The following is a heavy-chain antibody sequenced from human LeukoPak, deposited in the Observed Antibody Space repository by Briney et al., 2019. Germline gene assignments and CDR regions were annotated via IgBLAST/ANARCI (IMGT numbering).Heavy chain of an antibody. V-gene: IGHV1-46*01. D-gene: IGHD4-23*01. CDR2: VNPNDGST. CDR1: GYTFTNYY. Sequence: ASVKVSCKGFGYTFTNYYMHWVRQAPGQGPEWMGIVNPNDGSTTYAQKFPGRVTMSRDVSTNTVYMELSSLRSDDTAEYFCAIVSPMTTVARGQSAFDIWGQGTMVIVSA. CDR3: AIVSPMTTVARGQSAFDI. J-gene: IGHJ3*02.